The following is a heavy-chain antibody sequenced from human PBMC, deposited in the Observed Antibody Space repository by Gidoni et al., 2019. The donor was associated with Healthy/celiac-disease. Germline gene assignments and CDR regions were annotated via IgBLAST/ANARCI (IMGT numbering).Heavy chain of an antibody. J-gene: IGHJ5*02. CDR3: AKGGHIVVVPADALWFDP. CDR2: ISGSGGST. D-gene: IGHD2-2*01. V-gene: IGHV3-23*01. CDR1: GFTFSSYA. Sequence: EVQLLESGGGLVQPGGSLRLSCAASGFTFSSYAMSWVRQAPGKGLEWVSAISGSGGSTYYADSVKGRFTISRDNSKNTLYLQMNSLRAEETAVYYCAKGGHIVVVPADALWFDPWGQGTLVTVSS.